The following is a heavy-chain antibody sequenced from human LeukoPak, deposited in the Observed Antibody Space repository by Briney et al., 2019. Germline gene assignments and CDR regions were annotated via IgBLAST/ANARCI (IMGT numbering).Heavy chain of an antibody. CDR1: GGSISSGDYY. V-gene: IGHV4-30-4*01. D-gene: IGHD3-10*01. CDR2: IYYSGST. Sequence: SETLSLTCTVSGGSISSGDYYWRWIRQPPGKGLEWIGYIYYSGSTYYNPSLKSRVTISVDTSKNQFSLKLSSVTAADTAVYYCARTYYYGSGSYWEWYFDLWGRGTLVTVSS. J-gene: IGHJ2*01. CDR3: ARTYYYGSGSYWEWYFDL.